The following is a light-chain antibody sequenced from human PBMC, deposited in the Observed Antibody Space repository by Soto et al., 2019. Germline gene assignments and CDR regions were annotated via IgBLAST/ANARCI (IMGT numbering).Light chain of an antibody. CDR1: HSVSGG. CDR2: RAS. Sequence: EIVMTQSPDTLSVSPGERATLSCRASHSVSGGLAWYQQKPGQAPRLLIYRASIRVTGIPARFSGSGSGTEFTLSISSLQSEDFAVYYCQQNNNWPYTFGQGTKLEIK. CDR3: QQNNNWPYT. V-gene: IGKV3-15*01. J-gene: IGKJ2*01.